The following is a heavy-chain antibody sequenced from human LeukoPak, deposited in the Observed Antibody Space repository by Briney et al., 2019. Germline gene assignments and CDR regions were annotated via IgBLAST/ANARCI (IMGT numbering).Heavy chain of an antibody. CDR1: GFTFSSYS. CDR2: ISGSGGST. Sequence: GGSLRLSCAASGFTFSSYSMSWVRQAPGKGLEWVSVISGSGGSTYYADSVKGRFTISRDNSKNTLYLQMNSLRAEDTAVYYCAKVQWLVLEYYFDYWGQGTLVTVSS. CDR3: AKVQWLVLEYYFDY. D-gene: IGHD6-19*01. V-gene: IGHV3-23*01. J-gene: IGHJ4*02.